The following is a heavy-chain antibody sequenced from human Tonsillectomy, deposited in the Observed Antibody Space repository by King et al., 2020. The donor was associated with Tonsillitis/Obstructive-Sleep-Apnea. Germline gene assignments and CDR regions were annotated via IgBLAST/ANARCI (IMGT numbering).Heavy chain of an antibody. Sequence: VQLVESGGGVVQPGRSLRLSCAASGFTFSSYGMHWVRQAPGKGLEWVAVISYDGSNKYYADSVKGRFTISRDNSKNTLYLQMNSLRAEDTAVYYCAKDRPQQQLAGLCDYWGQGTLVTVSS. CDR2: ISYDGSNK. D-gene: IGHD6-13*01. V-gene: IGHV3-30*18. J-gene: IGHJ4*02. CDR1: GFTFSSYG. CDR3: AKDRPQQQLAGLCDY.